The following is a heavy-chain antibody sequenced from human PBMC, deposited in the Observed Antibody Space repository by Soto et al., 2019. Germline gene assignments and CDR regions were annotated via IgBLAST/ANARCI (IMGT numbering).Heavy chain of an antibody. Sequence: SETLSLTCAVYGGSFSGYYWSWIRQPPGKXLEWIGEINHSGSTNYNPSLKSRVTISVDTSKNQFSLKLSSVTAADTAVYYCARSAYDFWSGYYRVYYYGMDVWGQGTTVTVSS. V-gene: IGHV4-34*01. J-gene: IGHJ6*02. CDR3: ARSAYDFWSGYYRVYYYGMDV. CDR1: GGSFSGYY. D-gene: IGHD3-3*01. CDR2: INHSGST.